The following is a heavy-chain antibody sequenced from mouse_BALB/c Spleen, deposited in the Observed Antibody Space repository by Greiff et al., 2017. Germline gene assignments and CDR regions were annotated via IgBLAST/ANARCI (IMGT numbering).Heavy chain of an antibody. CDR2: ISSGGST. CDR3: TTVDYFDY. CDR1: GFTFSSYA. J-gene: IGHJ2*01. Sequence: EVQLVESGGGLVKPGGSLKLSCAASGFTFSSYAMSWVRQTPEKRLEWVASISSGGSTYYPDSVKGRFTISRDNARNILYLQMSSLRSEDTAMYYCTTVDYFDYWGQGTTLTVSS. D-gene: IGHD1-1*01. V-gene: IGHV5-6-5*01.